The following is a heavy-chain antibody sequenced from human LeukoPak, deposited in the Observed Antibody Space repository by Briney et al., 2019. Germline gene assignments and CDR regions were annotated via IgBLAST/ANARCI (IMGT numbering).Heavy chain of an antibody. CDR1: GDSVSSNSTT. Sequence: SQTLSLTCAISGDSVSSNSTTWNWIRQSPSSGLEWLGRTYYRSKWYNDYGVSVKGRITINPDTSKNQFSLQLNSVTPEDTAVYYCASHPSDYDRWFDPWGQGTLVTVSS. J-gene: IGHJ5*02. V-gene: IGHV6-1*01. CDR2: TYYRSKWYN. D-gene: IGHD4-17*01. CDR3: ASHPSDYDRWFDP.